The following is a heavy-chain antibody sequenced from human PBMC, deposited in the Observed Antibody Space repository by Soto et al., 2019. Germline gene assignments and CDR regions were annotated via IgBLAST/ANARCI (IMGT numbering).Heavy chain of an antibody. CDR2: ISYDGTSH. CDR1: RFTFSNYG. CDR3: ASDTKTGVVVPGAPKY. V-gene: IGHV3-30*03. Sequence: QVQLVESGGGVVQPGGSLTLFCAASRFTFSNYGMHWVRQAPGEGLEWVAVISYDGTSHYYADSVRGRFTLSRDNSKNTLYLHMDRLTSDDTAVYYCASDTKTGVVVPGAPKYWGQGTLVAVSS. J-gene: IGHJ4*02. D-gene: IGHD2-2*01.